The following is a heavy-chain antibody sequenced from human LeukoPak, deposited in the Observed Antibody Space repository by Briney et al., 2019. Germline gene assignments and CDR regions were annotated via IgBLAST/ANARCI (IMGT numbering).Heavy chain of an antibody. J-gene: IGHJ4*02. V-gene: IGHV1-2*02. Sequence: ASVKVSCKASGYTFTGYYMHWVRQAPGQGLEWMGWINPNSGGTNYAQKFQGRVTMTRDTSISTAYMELSRLRSDDTAVYYCARDPKVTYYYGSSGYYDYWGQGTLVTVSS. CDR2: INPNSGGT. D-gene: IGHD3-22*01. CDR1: GYTFTGYY. CDR3: ARDPKVTYYYGSSGYYDY.